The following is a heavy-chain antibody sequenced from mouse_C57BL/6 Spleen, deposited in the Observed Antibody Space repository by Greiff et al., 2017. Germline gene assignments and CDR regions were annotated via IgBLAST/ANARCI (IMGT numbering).Heavy chain of an antibody. CDR3: ASGHSYSLVY. CDR2: INPSSGYT. J-gene: IGHJ2*01. D-gene: IGHD3-1*01. V-gene: IGHV1-7*01. Sequence: QVQLQQSGAELAKPGASVKLSCKASGYTFTSYWMHWVKQRPGKGLEWIGYINPSSGYTKYNQKFKDKATLSADKSSSTAYMQLSNLTYEASAVYYCASGHSYSLVYWGQGTTLTVSS. CDR1: GYTFTSYW.